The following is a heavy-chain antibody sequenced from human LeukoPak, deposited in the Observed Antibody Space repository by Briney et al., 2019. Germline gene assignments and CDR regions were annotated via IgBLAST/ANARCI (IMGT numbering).Heavy chain of an antibody. J-gene: IGHJ6*02. CDR3: ARMRSRIYLRIGYYYGMDV. CDR1: GYTFTGYY. CDR2: MNPNSGNT. D-gene: IGHD2-15*01. V-gene: IGHV1-8*02. Sequence: GASVKVSCKASGYTFTGYYMHWVRQATGQGLEWMGWMNPNSGNTGYAQKFQGRVTMTRNTSISTAYMELSSLRSEDTAVYYCARMRSRIYLRIGYYYGMDVWGQGTTVTVSS.